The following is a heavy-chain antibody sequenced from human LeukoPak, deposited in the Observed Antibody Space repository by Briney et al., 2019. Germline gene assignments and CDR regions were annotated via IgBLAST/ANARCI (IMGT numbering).Heavy chain of an antibody. CDR1: GGSINGYY. V-gene: IGHV4-59*12. CDR3: TRPYYYYMDV. Sequence: SETLSLTCTVSGGSINGYYWSWIRQSPGKGLESLGYIYYTGSTNYNPSLKSRVTMSVDTSRNQFSLNLSSVTAADTAVYYCTRPYYYYMDVWGKGTTVTVSS. J-gene: IGHJ6*03. CDR2: IYYTGST.